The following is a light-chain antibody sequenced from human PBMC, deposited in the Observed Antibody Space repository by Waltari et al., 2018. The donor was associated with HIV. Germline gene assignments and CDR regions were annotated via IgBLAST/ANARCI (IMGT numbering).Light chain of an antibody. Sequence: DIQLTQSPSTLSASVGDRVMITCRASQTVNSWLAWYQQKSGKAPKVLIYKASNLKSGVSARFSGSGFGAEFTLTISSLQPDDLATYYCQQYNTYPWTFGQGTRVEIK. J-gene: IGKJ1*01. CDR3: QQYNTYPWT. CDR2: KAS. V-gene: IGKV1-5*03. CDR1: QTVNSW.